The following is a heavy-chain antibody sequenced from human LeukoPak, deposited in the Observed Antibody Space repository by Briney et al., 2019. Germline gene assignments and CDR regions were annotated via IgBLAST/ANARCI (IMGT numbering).Heavy chain of an antibody. V-gene: IGHV4-34*01. CDR2: INHSGST. CDR1: GGSFSGYY. CDR3: ARQGYWYFDL. Sequence: KPSEALSLTCAVYGGSFSGYYWSWIRQPPGKGLEWIGEINHSGSTNYNPSLKSRVTISVDTSKNQFSLKLSSVTAADTAVYYCARQGYWYFDLWGRGTLVTVSS. J-gene: IGHJ2*01.